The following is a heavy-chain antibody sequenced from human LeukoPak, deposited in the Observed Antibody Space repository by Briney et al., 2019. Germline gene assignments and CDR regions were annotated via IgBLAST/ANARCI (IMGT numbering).Heavy chain of an antibody. D-gene: IGHD2-2*02. CDR2: IYTSGST. CDR1: GGSISSYY. J-gene: IGHJ3*02. Sequence: SETLSLTCTVSGGSISSYYWSWIRQPPGKGLEWIGYIYTSGSTNYNPSLKSRVTMSVDTSKNQFSLKLSSVTAADTAVYYCARDSDIVVVPAAIGRHCSGGSCYRGPLPGNSKGDAFDIWGQGTMVTVSS. V-gene: IGHV4-4*09. CDR3: ARDSDIVVVPAAIGRHCSGGSCYRGPLPGNSKGDAFDI.